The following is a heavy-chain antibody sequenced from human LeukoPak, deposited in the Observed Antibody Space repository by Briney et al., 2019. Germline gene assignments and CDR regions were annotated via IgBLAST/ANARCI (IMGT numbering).Heavy chain of an antibody. Sequence: SLRLSCAASGFTFSRLGMEWVRQAPGKGLGWVAMIWHDGSVEEYAASVKGRVTISRDNSRDTLSLQMNRLRDDDTAVYYCAKEGDQLGGYLDAWGKGTTVTVSS. V-gene: IGHV3-33*06. D-gene: IGHD2-15*01. CDR1: GFTFSRLG. J-gene: IGHJ6*04. CDR2: IWHDGSVE. CDR3: AKEGDQLGGYLDA.